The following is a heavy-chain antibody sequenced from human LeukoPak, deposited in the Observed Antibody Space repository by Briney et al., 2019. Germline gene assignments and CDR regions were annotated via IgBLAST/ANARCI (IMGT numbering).Heavy chain of an antibody. D-gene: IGHD2-15*01. J-gene: IGHJ4*02. CDR3: ARVVVAAMPPNVYYFDY. CDR2: IYHSGST. V-gene: IGHV4-39*07. CDR1: GGSISSYY. Sequence: SETLSLTCTVSGGSISSYYWGWIRQPPGKGLEWIGSIYHSGSTYYNPSLKSRVTISVDTSKNQFSLKLSSVTAADTAVYYCARVVVAAMPPNVYYFDYWGQGTLVTVSS.